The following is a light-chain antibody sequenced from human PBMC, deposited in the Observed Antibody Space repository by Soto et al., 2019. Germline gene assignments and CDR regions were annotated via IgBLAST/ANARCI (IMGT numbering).Light chain of an antibody. CDR1: SSDVGGYNY. J-gene: IGLJ3*02. CDR3: SSYAGSNLWV. Sequence: QSVLTQPPSASGSPGQSVTISCTGTSSDVGGYNYVSWYQQHPGKAPKLMIYEVSKRPSGVPDRFSGFKSGNTASLTVSGLQAEDEADYYCSSYAGSNLWVFGGGTKLTVL. V-gene: IGLV2-8*01. CDR2: EVS.